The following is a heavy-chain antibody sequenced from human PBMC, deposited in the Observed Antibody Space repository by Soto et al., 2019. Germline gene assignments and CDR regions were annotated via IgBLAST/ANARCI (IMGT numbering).Heavy chain of an antibody. CDR3: AKNAHYADTSGYYPFDY. Sequence: SLRLSCAASGFTFSSYAMHWVRQAPGKGLEWVALISFDGNNIFFSDSLKGRFTISRDDSKNTMYLQMNSLRAEDTAVYYCAKNAHYADTSGYYPFDYWGQGTLVTVSS. D-gene: IGHD3-22*01. CDR2: ISFDGNNI. V-gene: IGHV3-30*18. CDR1: GFTFSSYA. J-gene: IGHJ4*02.